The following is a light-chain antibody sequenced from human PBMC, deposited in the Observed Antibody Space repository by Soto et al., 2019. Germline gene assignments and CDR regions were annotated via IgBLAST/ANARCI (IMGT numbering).Light chain of an antibody. V-gene: IGKV1-9*01. CDR1: QGISSY. J-gene: IGKJ5*01. CDR2: AAS. CDR3: QQLNSYPLA. Sequence: DIQFTQSPSFLSSAVGDRVTITCRAIQGISSYLAWYQQKPGKAPKLLIYAASTLQSGVPSRFSGSGSGTEFTLTISSLQPEDFATYYCQQLNSYPLAFGQGTRLEIK.